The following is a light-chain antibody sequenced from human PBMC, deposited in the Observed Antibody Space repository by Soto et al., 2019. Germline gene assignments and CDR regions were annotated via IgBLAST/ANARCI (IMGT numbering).Light chain of an antibody. Sequence: DIVMTQTPDSLAVSLGERATINCKSSQSVLYNSTNKNYLAWSQQRPGQPPKLLIYWASTRESVVPDRFRGSGFGPGFTVTITSLQAEDVAFYYCQQYESNPPTFGQGTKLDIK. J-gene: IGKJ2*01. CDR1: QSVLYNSTNKNY. V-gene: IGKV4-1*01. CDR2: WAS. CDR3: QQYESNPPT.